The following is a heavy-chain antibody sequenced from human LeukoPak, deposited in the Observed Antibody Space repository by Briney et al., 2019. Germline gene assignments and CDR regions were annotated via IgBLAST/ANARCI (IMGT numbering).Heavy chain of an antibody. CDR1: GGSISSSNW. D-gene: IGHD6-13*01. CDR2: IYHSGST. Sequence: SGTLSLTCAVSGGSISSSNWWSWVRQPPGKGLEWIGEIYHSGSTNYNPSLKSRVTISVDKSKNQFSLKLSSVTAADTAVYYCARDPNSSSWHFDYWGQGTLVTVSS. CDR3: ARDPNSSSWHFDY. J-gene: IGHJ4*02. V-gene: IGHV4-4*02.